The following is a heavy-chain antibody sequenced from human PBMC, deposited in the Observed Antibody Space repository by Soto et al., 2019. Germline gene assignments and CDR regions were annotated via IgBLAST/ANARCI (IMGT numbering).Heavy chain of an antibody. V-gene: IGHV3-53*04. Sequence: ALKRTCVDFGCTLSIKKKSWVRQAPGKGLEWVSVIYSGGSTYYADSVKGRFTISRHNSKNTLYLQMNSLRAEDTAVYYCARCISTSRPYAFDIWGQWTIVTVS. CDR1: GCTLSIKK. D-gene: IGHD2-2*01. J-gene: IGHJ3*02. CDR2: IYSGGST. CDR3: ARCISTSRPYAFDI.